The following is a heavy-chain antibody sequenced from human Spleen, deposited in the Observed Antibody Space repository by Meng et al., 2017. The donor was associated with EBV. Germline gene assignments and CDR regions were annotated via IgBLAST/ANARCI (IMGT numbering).Heavy chain of an antibody. V-gene: IGHV4-34*01. Sequence: QVQVQQWGAGLLKPSETPSLTCAVYDTSFSGYFWSWIRQSPGKRLEWIGEINHSGSTSYNPSLKSRVAISVDTSKNQFSLKLRSVTAADTAVYYCAKGRTVARSPWFDPWGQGALVTVSS. CDR1: DTSFSGYF. J-gene: IGHJ5*02. CDR3: AKGRTVARSPWFDP. CDR2: INHSGST. D-gene: IGHD6-6*01.